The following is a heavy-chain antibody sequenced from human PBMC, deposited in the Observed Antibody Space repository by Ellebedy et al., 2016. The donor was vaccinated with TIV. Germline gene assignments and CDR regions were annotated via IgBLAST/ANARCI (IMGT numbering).Heavy chain of an antibody. V-gene: IGHV1-69*04. D-gene: IGHD6-19*01. J-gene: IGHJ4*02. CDR2: IIPILGIA. Sequence: AASVKVSCKASGGTFSSYAISWVRQAPGQGLEWMGRIIPILGIANYAQKFQGRVTITADKSTSTAYMELSSLRVEDTAVYYCARDQGWAEPGSTRFDYWGQGTLVTVSS. CDR1: GGTFSSYA. CDR3: ARDQGWAEPGSTRFDY.